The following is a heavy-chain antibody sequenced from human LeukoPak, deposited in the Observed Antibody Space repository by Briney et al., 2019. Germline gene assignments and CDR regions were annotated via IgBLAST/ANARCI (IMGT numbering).Heavy chain of an antibody. Sequence: PGRSLRLSCAASGFTFSSYAIHWVRQAPGKGLEWVAVISYDGSNKYYADSVKGRFTISRDNSKNTLYLQMNSLRAEDTAVYYCARGDFRGERDYWGQGTLVTVSS. J-gene: IGHJ4*02. V-gene: IGHV3-30-3*01. D-gene: IGHD3-10*01. CDR3: ARGDFRGERDY. CDR1: GFTFSSYA. CDR2: ISYDGSNK.